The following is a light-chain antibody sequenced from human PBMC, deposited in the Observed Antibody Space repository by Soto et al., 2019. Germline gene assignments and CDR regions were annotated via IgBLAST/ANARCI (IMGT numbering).Light chain of an antibody. V-gene: IGLV2-8*01. Sequence: QSAPTQPPSASGSPGQSVTISCTGTSSDVGGYNFVSWYQHHPGKAPKLMIYEVTKRPSGVPDRFSGSKSGNTASLTVSGLQAEDEADYYCSSYAGSNNLNVFGTGTKVIVL. CDR3: SSYAGSNNLNV. CDR2: EVT. J-gene: IGLJ1*01. CDR1: SSDVGGYNF.